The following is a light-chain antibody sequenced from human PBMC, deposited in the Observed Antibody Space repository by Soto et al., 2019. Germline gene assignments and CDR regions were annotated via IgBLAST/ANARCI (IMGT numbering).Light chain of an antibody. Sequence: EIVLTQSPGTLSLSPGERATLSCRASQSVSSSYLAWYQQKPGQAPRLLIYGASSRATGIPERFSGSGSGTDFTLTISRLEPEDFEVYYCQQYGSSPRTLGQGTKVDIK. CDR2: GAS. CDR1: QSVSSSY. CDR3: QQYGSSPRT. J-gene: IGKJ1*01. V-gene: IGKV3-20*01.